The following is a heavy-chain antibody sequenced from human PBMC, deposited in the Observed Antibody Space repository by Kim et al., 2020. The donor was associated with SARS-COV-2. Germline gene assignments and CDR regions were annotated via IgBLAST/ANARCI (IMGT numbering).Heavy chain of an antibody. CDR3: ARESSRTETRRFDY. V-gene: IGHV4-59*01. CDR2: IYYSGST. J-gene: IGHJ4*02. D-gene: IGHD4-17*01. CDR1: GGSISSYY. Sequence: SETLSLTCTVSGGSISSYYWSWIRQPPGKGLEWIGYIYYSGSTNYNPSLKSRVTISVDTSKNQFSLKLSSVTAADTAVYYCARESSRTETRRFDYWGQGTLVTVSS.